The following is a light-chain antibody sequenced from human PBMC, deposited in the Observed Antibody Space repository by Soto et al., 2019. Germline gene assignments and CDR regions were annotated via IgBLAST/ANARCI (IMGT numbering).Light chain of an antibody. Sequence: IQMTQSPSSLPASLGDRLTITCRASQSIDNNLNWYQQKPGKAPKLLIYETSILQSGVPSRFSGSGSGAEFTLTITSLQPEDFATYSCQQTYSSPWTFGQGTKV. J-gene: IGKJ1*01. CDR3: QQTYSSPWT. V-gene: IGKV1-39*01. CDR2: ETS. CDR1: QSIDNN.